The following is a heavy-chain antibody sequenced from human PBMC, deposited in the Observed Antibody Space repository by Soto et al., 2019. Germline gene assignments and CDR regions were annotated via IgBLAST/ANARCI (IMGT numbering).Heavy chain of an antibody. D-gene: IGHD3-10*01. CDR1: GVSISSGNW. CDR3: ARLVYDTRLNYMYFDF. J-gene: IGHJ4*01. CDR2: IFHDGTA. V-gene: IGHV4-4*01. Sequence: PAETLSLTCAVSGVSISSGNWWTLVRQTPQRGLEYIGEIFHDGTANYYPSFERRVAISVDTSKNQFSLKLTSVTAADTAIYFCARLVYDTRLNYMYFDFWGQEPWSPSPQ.